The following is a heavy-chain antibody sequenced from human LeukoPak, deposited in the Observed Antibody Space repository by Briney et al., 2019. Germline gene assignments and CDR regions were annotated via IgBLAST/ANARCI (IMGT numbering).Heavy chain of an antibody. J-gene: IGHJ5*02. CDR3: AKDEGITIPQVRWFFP. V-gene: IGHV3-23*01. D-gene: IGHD1-14*01. CDR1: GFTFSRYA. Sequence: GGSLRLSCAASGFTFSRYAMSWVRQAPGKGLEWVFAFSECDVSTYYADSVKGRYPISRDNSKNTLYLQMNSLRAEDTAVYYCAKDEGITIPQVRWFFPCGEGTLVSVSS. CDR2: FSECDVST.